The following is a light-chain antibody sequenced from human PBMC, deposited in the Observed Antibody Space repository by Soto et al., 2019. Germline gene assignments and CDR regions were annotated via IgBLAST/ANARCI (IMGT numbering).Light chain of an antibody. CDR3: QQYNSYWIT. CDR2: KAS. Sequence: DSQLTVSPSTLSASVGDRVTITCRASESISNWLAWYQQKPGKAPKVLIYKASNLESGVPSRFSGSGSGTEFALTISSLQPDDFAAYYCQQYNSYWITFGRGTRLDIK. J-gene: IGKJ5*01. CDR1: ESISNW. V-gene: IGKV1-5*03.